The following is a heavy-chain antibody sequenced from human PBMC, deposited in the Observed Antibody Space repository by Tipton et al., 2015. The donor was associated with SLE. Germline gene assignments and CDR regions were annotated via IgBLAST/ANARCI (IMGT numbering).Heavy chain of an antibody. CDR2: IYYTGST. J-gene: IGHJ4*02. CDR3: ARGGGWNYASRTLLD. D-gene: IGHD1-7*01. CDR1: GGSISSNY. Sequence: LSLTCTVSGGSISSNYWSWIRQPPGKGLEWIGYIYYTGSTKYNPSLKSRVTFSVDTSKNQFSLKLSSVTAADTAVYYCARGGGWNYASRTLLDWGQGTLVTVSS. V-gene: IGHV4-59*01.